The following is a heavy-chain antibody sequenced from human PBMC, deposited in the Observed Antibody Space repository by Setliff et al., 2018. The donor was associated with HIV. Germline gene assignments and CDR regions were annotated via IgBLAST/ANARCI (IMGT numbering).Heavy chain of an antibody. J-gene: IGHJ4*02. CDR3: ARGYYDSNVYYFPGY. V-gene: IGHV4-59*01. CDR1: GGSISGYY. D-gene: IGHD3-22*01. Sequence: PSETLSLTCTVSGGSISGYYWSWIRQPPGKGLEWIGYIYYSGSTNYNPSLKSRVTISVDTSKNQFSLKLSSVTAADTAIYYCARGYYDSNVYYFPGYWSQGTLVTVSS. CDR2: IYYSGST.